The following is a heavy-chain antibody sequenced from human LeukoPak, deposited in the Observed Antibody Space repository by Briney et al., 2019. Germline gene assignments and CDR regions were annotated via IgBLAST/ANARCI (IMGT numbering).Heavy chain of an antibody. J-gene: IGHJ4*02. Sequence: PETLSLTCTVSGGSISSSSYYWGWIRQPPGKGLEWIGSIYYSRSTYYNPSLKSRVTISVDTSKNQFSLKLSSVTAADTAVYYCARVPTVTFFDYWGQGTLVTVSS. V-gene: IGHV4-39*01. CDR3: ARVPTVTFFDY. D-gene: IGHD4-17*01. CDR1: GGSISSSSYY. CDR2: IYYSRST.